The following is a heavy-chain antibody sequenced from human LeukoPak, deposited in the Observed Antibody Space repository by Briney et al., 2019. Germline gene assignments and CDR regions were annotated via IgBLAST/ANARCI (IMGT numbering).Heavy chain of an antibody. J-gene: IGHJ4*02. CDR3: AKDGEGIAGGYYFDY. D-gene: IGHD6-13*01. CDR1: GFTFSSYA. V-gene: IGHV3-30-3*01. Sequence: GGSLRLSCAASGFTFSSYAMHWVRQAPGKGLEWVAVISYDGSNKYYADSVKGRFTISRDNSKNTLYLQMNSLRAEDTAVYYCAKDGEGIAGGYYFDYWGQGTLVTVSS. CDR2: ISYDGSNK.